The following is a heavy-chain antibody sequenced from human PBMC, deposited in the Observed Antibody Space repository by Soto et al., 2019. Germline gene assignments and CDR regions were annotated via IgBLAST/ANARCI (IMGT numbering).Heavy chain of an antibody. CDR2: IYYSGST. Sequence: TSETLSLTCTVSGGSISSSSYYWGWIRKPPGKGLEWIGSIYYSGSTYYNPSLKSRVTISVDTSKNQFSLKLSSVTAADTAVYYCARSRLPKDQYYYGSGSRSYVYYMDVWGKGTTVTVSS. CDR1: GGSISSSSYY. D-gene: IGHD3-10*01. V-gene: IGHV4-39*01. CDR3: ARSRLPKDQYYYGSGSRSYVYYMDV. J-gene: IGHJ6*03.